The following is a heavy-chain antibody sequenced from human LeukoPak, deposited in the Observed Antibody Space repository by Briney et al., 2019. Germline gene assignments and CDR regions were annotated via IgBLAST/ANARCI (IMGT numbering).Heavy chain of an antibody. CDR3: ARRPRHIVVVVAATDYFDY. V-gene: IGHV4-39*01. CDR2: IYYSEST. D-gene: IGHD2-15*01. CDR1: GGSISSSSYY. Sequence: KPSETLSLTCTVSGGSISSSSYYWGWIRQPPGKGLEWIGSIYYSESTYYNPSLKSRVTISVDTSKNQFSLKLSSVTAADTAVYYCARRPRHIVVVVAATDYFDYWGQGTLVTVSS. J-gene: IGHJ4*02.